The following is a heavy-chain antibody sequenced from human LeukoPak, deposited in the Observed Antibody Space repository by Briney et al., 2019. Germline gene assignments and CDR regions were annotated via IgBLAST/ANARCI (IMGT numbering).Heavy chain of an antibody. J-gene: IGHJ4*02. CDR1: GFTFDDYG. CDR3: ARDLTYYYDSSGDD. D-gene: IGHD3-22*01. V-gene: IGHV3-20*04. CDR2: INWNGGST. Sequence: PGGSLRLSCAASGFTFDDYGMSWVRQAPGKGLEWVSGINWNGGSTGYADSVKGRFTISRDNAKNSLYLQMNSLRAEETALYYCARDLTYYYDSSGDDWGQGTLVTVSS.